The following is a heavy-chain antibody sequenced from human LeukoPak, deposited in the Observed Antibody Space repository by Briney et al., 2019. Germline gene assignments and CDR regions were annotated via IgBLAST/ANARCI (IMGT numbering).Heavy chain of an antibody. J-gene: IGHJ4*02. CDR3: ARDGVVVAATGYFDY. CDR2: ISYDGSNK. D-gene: IGHD2-15*01. CDR1: GFTFSSYA. Sequence: GESLRLSCAASGFTFSSYAMHWVRQAPGKGLEWVAVISYDGSNKYYADSVKGRFTISRDNSKNTLYLQMNSLRAEDTAVYYCARDGVVVAATGYFDYWGQGTLVTVSS. V-gene: IGHV3-30-3*01.